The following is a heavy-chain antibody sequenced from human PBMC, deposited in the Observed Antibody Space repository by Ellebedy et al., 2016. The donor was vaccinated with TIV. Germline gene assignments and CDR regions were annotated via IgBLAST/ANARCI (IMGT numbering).Heavy chain of an antibody. CDR2: IWYDGSNK. CDR3: ARALGRGVTDY. Sequence: PGGSLRLSCAASGFTFSSYGMHWVRQAPAKGLEWVAVIWYDGSNKYYADSVKGRFTISRDNSNSTLYLQMTSLRAEDTAVYYCARALGRGVTDYWGQGTLVTVSS. CDR1: GFTFSSYG. V-gene: IGHV3-33*01. D-gene: IGHD3-10*01. J-gene: IGHJ4*02.